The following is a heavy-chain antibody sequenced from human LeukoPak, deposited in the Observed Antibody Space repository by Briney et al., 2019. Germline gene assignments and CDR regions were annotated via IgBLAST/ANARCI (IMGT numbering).Heavy chain of an antibody. J-gene: IGHJ4*02. CDR3: AKEPHNYYDQPYYFDY. D-gene: IGHD3-22*01. CDR1: GFTFSTYA. CDR2: ISDSGGTT. V-gene: IGHV3-23*01. Sequence: GGSLRLSCAASGFTFSTYAMSWVRQAPGKGLEWGSGISDSGGTTYYADSVKGRFTISRDNSKNTLYLQMNSLRAEDTAVYYCAKEPHNYYDQPYYFDYWGQGTLVTVSS.